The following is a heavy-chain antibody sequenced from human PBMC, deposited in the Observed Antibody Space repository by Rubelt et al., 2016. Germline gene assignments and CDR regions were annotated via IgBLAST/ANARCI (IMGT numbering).Heavy chain of an antibody. CDR2: INKSGNT. CDR3: ARSMSPSNDRTFDS. CDR1: GGSFSNYY. V-gene: IGHV4-34*01. D-gene: IGHD1-1*01. J-gene: IGHJ5*01. Sequence: QVQLQQWGAGLFRPSQTLSLTCGVYGGSFSNYYWTWIRQPPGKGLEWIGDINKSGNTDYNPSLKSRVTISVDTSKNQFSLRLSSVTAADTAVYFCARSMSPSNDRTFDSWGQGTLVTVSS.